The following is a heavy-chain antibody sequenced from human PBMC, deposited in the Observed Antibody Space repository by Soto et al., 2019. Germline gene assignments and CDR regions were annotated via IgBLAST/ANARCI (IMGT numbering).Heavy chain of an antibody. J-gene: IGHJ5*02. CDR2: IYPSGGST. CDR3: ARAGSMLGPDPNRPYNWFDP. D-gene: IGHD3-16*01. CDR1: GYTFTSYY. Sequence: ASVKVSCKASGYTFTSYYMHWVRQAPGQGLEWMGIIYPSGGSTSYAQKFQGRVTMTRDTSTSTVYMELSSLRSEDTAVYYFARAGSMLGPDPNRPYNWFDPWGQGTLVTVSS. V-gene: IGHV1-46*01.